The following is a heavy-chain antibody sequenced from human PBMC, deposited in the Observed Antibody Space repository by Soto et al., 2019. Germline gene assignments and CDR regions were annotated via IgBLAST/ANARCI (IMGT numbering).Heavy chain of an antibody. CDR1: GFTFSSYA. J-gene: IGHJ4*02. D-gene: IGHD5-12*01. V-gene: IGHV3-21*01. CDR2: ISGSGGYR. Sequence: GGSLRLSCAASGFTFSSYAMSWVRQAPGKGLEWVSIISGSGGYRYYPDSVKGRFTISRDNAKNSLYLQMNSLRAEDTAVYYCARDTLSGYSGYSFDYWGQGTLVTVSS. CDR3: ARDTLSGYSGYSFDY.